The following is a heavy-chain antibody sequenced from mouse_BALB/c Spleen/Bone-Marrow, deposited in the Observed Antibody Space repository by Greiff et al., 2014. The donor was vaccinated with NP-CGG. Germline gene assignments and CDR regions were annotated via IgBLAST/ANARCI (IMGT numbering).Heavy chain of an antibody. V-gene: IGHV5-9-2*01. Sequence: DVHLVESGGGLVKSGGSLKLSCAASGFSFDSYGMSWVRQTPEKRLEWVATISGGGSYTFYPDSVKGGFTISRDNAKNNLYLQLSSLRSEDTALYYCARHAYYDQTEVSFVYWGQGTLVTVSA. CDR1: GFSFDSYG. D-gene: IGHD2-4*01. CDR2: ISGGGSYT. J-gene: IGHJ3*01. CDR3: ARHAYYDQTEVSFVY.